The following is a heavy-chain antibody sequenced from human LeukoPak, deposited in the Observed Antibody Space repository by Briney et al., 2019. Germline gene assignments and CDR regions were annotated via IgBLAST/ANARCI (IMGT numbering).Heavy chain of an antibody. CDR2: IYSGGST. CDR3: ARDPDLYGGNPPGDY. V-gene: IGHV3-53*01. J-gene: IGHJ4*02. D-gene: IGHD4-23*01. Sequence: GGSLRLSCAASGFTVSSNYMSWVRQAPGKGLEWGSVIYSGGSTYYADSVKGRFTISRDNSKNTLYLQMNSLRAEDTAVYYCARDPDLYGGNPPGDYWGQGTLVTVSS. CDR1: GFTVSSNY.